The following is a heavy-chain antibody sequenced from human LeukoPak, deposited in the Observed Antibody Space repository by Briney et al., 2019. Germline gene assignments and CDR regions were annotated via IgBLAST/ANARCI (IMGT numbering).Heavy chain of an antibody. CDR2: MNPNSGNT. CDR1: GYTFTSYD. V-gene: IGHV1-8*01. CDR3: ARGTTSLGSYYVDF. D-gene: IGHD2/OR15-2a*01. J-gene: IGHJ4*02. Sequence: ASVKVSCKASGYTFTSYDINWVRQATGQGLEWMGWMNPNSGNTGYAQKFQGRVAMTRNTSISTAYMELSSLRSEDTAVYYCARGTTSLGSYYVDFWGQGTLVTVSS.